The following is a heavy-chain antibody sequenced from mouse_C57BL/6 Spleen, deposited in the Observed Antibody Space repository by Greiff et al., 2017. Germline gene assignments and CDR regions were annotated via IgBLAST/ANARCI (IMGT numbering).Heavy chain of an antibody. Sequence: EVQVVESGGGLVKPGGSLKLSCAASGFTFSDYGMHWVRQAPEKGLEWVAYISSGSSTIYYADTVKGRFTISRDNAKNTLFLQMTSLRSEDTDMYYCARPRWLLLCAYWGQGTLVTVSA. J-gene: IGHJ3*01. CDR3: ARPRWLLLCAY. CDR2: ISSGSSTI. D-gene: IGHD2-3*01. CDR1: GFTFSDYG. V-gene: IGHV5-17*01.